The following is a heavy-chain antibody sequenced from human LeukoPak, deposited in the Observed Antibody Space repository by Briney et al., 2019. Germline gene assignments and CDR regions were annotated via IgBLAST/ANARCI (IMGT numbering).Heavy chain of an antibody. J-gene: IGHJ4*02. V-gene: IGHV3-48*01. D-gene: IGHD6-6*01. CDR3: ARGGAARPDY. CDR1: GFPFNNFG. CDR2: ISSSSSTM. Sequence: PGGSLRLSCAASGFPFNNFGMNWVRQAPGKGLEWVSYISSSSSTMPYADSVKGRFTISRDNAKNSLFLQMNSLRAEDTAVYYCARGGAARPDYWGQGTLVTVSS.